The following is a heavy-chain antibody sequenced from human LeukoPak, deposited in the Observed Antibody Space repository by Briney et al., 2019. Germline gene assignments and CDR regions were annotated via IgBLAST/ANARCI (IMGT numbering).Heavy chain of an antibody. Sequence: GGSLRLSCAASGFTFSSYGMHWVRQAPGKGLEWVAVISYDGSNKYYADSVKGRFTISRDNSKNTLYLQMNSLRAEDTAVYYCATDKITYYYDSSGYITSDYWGQGTLVTVSS. V-gene: IGHV3-30*03. J-gene: IGHJ4*02. D-gene: IGHD3-22*01. CDR2: ISYDGSNK. CDR1: GFTFSSYG. CDR3: ATDKITYYYDSSGYITSDY.